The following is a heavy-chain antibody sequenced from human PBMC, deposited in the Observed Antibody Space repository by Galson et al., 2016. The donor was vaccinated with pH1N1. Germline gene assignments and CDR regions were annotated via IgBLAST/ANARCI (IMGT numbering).Heavy chain of an antibody. J-gene: IGHJ3*01. CDR3: VRSTGYNKVNGPFDV. CDR2: NMPIFGTT. D-gene: IGHD1-14*01. CDR1: GGPLSSYA. V-gene: IGHV1-69*13. Sequence: SVKVSCKASGGPLSSYATGWVRQAPGQGPEWMGGNMPIFGTTKYEQKFQGRVTITADEMSGSAYMELSGLTSMDTAVYYCVRSTGYNKVNGPFDVWGQGTLVIVSS.